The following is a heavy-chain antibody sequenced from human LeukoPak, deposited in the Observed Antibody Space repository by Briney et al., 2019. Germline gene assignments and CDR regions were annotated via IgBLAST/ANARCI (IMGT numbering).Heavy chain of an antibody. CDR3: ARDRSMSGWYIDL. CDR1: GFTFSSYG. CDR2: IWYDGSNK. Sequence: GGSQRLSCAASGFTFSSYGMHWVRQAPGKGLEWVAVIWYDGSNKYYPDSVQGRFTISRDNSKNTLYLQVNSLRAEDTAVYYCARDRSMSGWYIDLWGRGTLVTVSS. V-gene: IGHV3-33*01. J-gene: IGHJ2*01. D-gene: IGHD2/OR15-2a*01.